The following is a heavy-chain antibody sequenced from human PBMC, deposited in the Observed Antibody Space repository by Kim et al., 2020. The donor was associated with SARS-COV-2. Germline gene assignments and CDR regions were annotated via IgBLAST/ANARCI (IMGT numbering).Heavy chain of an antibody. CDR1: GGTFINYV. CDR3: ASDTGGRPNDYNWFDP. D-gene: IGHD3-16*01. J-gene: IGHJ5*02. V-gene: IGHV1-69*13. Sequence: SVKVSCKASGGTFINYVITWVRHVPGQGLKWLGGIIPLFGTTYSAQKFRSILTITADDSTRTVYMELSSLRSEDTAIYYCASDTGGRPNDYNWFDPWGQ. CDR2: IIPLFGTT.